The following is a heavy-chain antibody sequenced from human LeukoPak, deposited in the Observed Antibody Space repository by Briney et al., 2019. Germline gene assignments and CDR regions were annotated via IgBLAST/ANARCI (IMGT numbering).Heavy chain of an antibody. V-gene: IGHV3-48*03. D-gene: IGHD3-10*01. CDR1: GFTFSSHE. J-gene: IGHJ4*02. Sequence: PGGSLRLSCAASGFTFSSHEMNWVRQAPGKGLEWLSYISGGGSKIYYADSVQGRFTISRDNAKNSLYLQLNSLRAEDTAVYYCARDSGYAGYYGSGSCFDYWGQGTLVTVSS. CDR3: ARDSGYAGYYGSGSCFDY. CDR2: ISGGGSKI.